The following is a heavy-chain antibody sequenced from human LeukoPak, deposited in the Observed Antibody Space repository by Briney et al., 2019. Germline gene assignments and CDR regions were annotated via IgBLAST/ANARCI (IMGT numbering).Heavy chain of an antibody. CDR2: ISGSGVST. CDR3: ARGSIAAAGHNWFDP. J-gene: IGHJ5*02. Sequence: GGSLRLSCAASGFTFSSYAMSWVRQAPGKGLEWVSAISGSGVSTYYADSVKGRFTISRDNSKNTLYLQMNSLRAKDTAVYYCARGSIAAAGHNWFDPWGQGTLVTVSS. V-gene: IGHV3-23*01. D-gene: IGHD6-13*01. CDR1: GFTFSSYA.